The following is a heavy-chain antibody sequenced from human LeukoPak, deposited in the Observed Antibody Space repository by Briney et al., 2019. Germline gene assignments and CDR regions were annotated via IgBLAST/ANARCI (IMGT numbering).Heavy chain of an antibody. Sequence: GGSLRLSCAASGFTFSSYAMSWVRQAPGKGLEWVSAISGSGGSTYYADSVKGRFAISRDNSKNTLYLQMNSLRAEDTAVYYCAKAYRSSSWYYFDYWGQGTLVTVSS. J-gene: IGHJ4*02. D-gene: IGHD6-13*01. CDR1: GFTFSSYA. CDR3: AKAYRSSSWYYFDY. V-gene: IGHV3-23*01. CDR2: ISGSGGST.